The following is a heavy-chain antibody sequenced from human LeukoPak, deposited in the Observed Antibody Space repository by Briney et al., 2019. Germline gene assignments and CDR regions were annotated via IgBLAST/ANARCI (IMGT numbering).Heavy chain of an antibody. CDR1: GGSISSGSYY. CDR3: ARLTLLSGGVD. CDR2: IYTSGST. D-gene: IGHD2-2*01. Sequence: SQTLSLTCTVSGGSISSGSYYWSWIRQPTGKGLEWIGRIYTSGSTNYNPSLKSRVTISVDTSKNQFSLKLSSVTAADTAVYYCARLTLLSGGVDWGQGTLVTVSS. V-gene: IGHV4-61*02. J-gene: IGHJ4*02.